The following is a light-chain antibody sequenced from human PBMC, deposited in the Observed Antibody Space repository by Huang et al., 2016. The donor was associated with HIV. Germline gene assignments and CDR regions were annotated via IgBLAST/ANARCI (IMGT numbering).Light chain of an antibody. CDR3: QQFKNYPLT. CDR1: QDITDA. CDR2: DAS. V-gene: IGKV1D-13*01. J-gene: IGKJ4*01. Sequence: AIQLTQSPSFLSASVGDRVTITCRASQDITDALAWYQQKPGKTPKVLIYDASSVESGGPSRCSGSRCGADFTLTISSLQPEDFATYYCQQFKNYPLTFGGGTKVEVK.